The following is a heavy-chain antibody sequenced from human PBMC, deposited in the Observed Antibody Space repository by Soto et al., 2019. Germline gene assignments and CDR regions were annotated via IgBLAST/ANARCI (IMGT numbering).Heavy chain of an antibody. V-gene: IGHV4-34*01. CDR2: INHSGST. J-gene: IGHJ6*02. D-gene: IGHD2-2*01. CDR3: ASAWPEYCSSTSCYAAV. Sequence: SETLSLTCAVYGGSFSGYYWSWIRQPPGKGLEWIGEINHSGSTNYNPSLKSRVTISVDTSKNQFSLKLSSVTAADTAVYYCASAWPEYCSSTSCYAAVWGQGTTVTVSS. CDR1: GGSFSGYY.